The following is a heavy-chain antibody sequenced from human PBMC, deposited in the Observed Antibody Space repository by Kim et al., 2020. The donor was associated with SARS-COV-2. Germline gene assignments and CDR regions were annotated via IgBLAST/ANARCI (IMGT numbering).Heavy chain of an antibody. CDR1: GGSISSSSYY. CDR3: ARHKGGYYYDSSGYYYFDY. CDR2: IYYSGST. Sequence: SETLSLTCTVSGGSISSSSYYWGWIRQPPGKGLEWIGSIYYSGSTYYNPSLKSRVTISVDTSKNQFSLTLGSVTAADTADYYCARHKGGYYYDSSGYYYFDYWGQGTLVTVSS. D-gene: IGHD3-22*01. J-gene: IGHJ4*02. V-gene: IGHV4-39*01.